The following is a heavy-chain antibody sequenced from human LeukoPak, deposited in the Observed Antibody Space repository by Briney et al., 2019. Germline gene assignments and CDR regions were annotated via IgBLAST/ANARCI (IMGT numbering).Heavy chain of an antibody. Sequence: GGSLRLSCAASGFTFSSYGMHWVRQAPGKGLEWVAFIRYDGSNKYYADSVKGRFTISRDNSKNTLYLQMNSLRAEDTAVYYCAKDRQRCSGGSCYLPEYWGQGTLVTVSS. CDR3: AKDRQRCSGGSCYLPEY. D-gene: IGHD2-15*01. CDR2: IRYDGSNK. J-gene: IGHJ4*02. CDR1: GFTFSSYG. V-gene: IGHV3-30*02.